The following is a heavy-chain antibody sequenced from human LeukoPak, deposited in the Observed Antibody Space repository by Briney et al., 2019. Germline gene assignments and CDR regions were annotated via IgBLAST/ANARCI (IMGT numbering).Heavy chain of an antibody. CDR3: ARAGSNWHYVY. CDR2: IKQDGSER. D-gene: IGHD3-10*01. V-gene: IGHV3-7*01. Sequence: GGSLRLSCGVSGLTFSNAWMNWVRQAPGKGLEWVANIKQDGSERYYVDSVKGRFTISRDNAKNSLSLQMNSLRVEDTAVYYCARAGSNWHYVYWGQGTLVTVSS. CDR1: GLTFSNAW. J-gene: IGHJ4*02.